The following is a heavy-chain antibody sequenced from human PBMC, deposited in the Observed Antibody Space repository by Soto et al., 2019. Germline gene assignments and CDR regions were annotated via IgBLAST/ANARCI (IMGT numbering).Heavy chain of an antibody. D-gene: IGHD2-15*01. CDR2: ISGTGGT. CDR3: AKDRRGAYCSGGICYSPGY. V-gene: IGHV3-23*01. Sequence: EVQLWESGGGLVQPGGSLRFSCAVSGFTFSSHVMSWVRQAPGKGLEWVSAISGTGGTYYADSVKGRFTISRDNSKNALYLQMNNLRDEDTAVYYCAKDRRGAYCSGGICYSPGYWGQGTLVIVSS. CDR1: GFTFSSHV. J-gene: IGHJ4*02.